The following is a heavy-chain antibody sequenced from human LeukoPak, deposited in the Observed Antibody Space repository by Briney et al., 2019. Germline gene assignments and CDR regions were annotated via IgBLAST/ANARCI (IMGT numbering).Heavy chain of an antibody. J-gene: IGHJ4*02. CDR3: ASMYYYDSSGYPV. CDR1: GGSFSGYC. Sequence: SETLSLTCAVYGGSFSGYCWSWIRQPPGKGLEWIGEINHSGSTNYNPSLKSRVTISVDTSKNQFSLKLSSVTAADTAVYYCASMYYYDSSGYPVWGQGTLVTVSS. V-gene: IGHV4-34*01. D-gene: IGHD3-22*01. CDR2: INHSGST.